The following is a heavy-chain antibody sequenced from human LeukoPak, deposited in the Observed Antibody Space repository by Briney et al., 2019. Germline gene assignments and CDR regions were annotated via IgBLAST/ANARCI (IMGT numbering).Heavy chain of an antibody. CDR3: ARNETTGLQRTPYYHSYVDV. CDR1: GGSITNNAYY. CDR2: IYYSGST. Sequence: SETLSLTCTVSGGSITNNAYYWAWIRQPPGKGLEWNGSIYYSGSTHYNPSLKSRLTISVDTYKNQFSLKLSSVTAADTAVYYCARNETTGLQRTPYYHSYVDVWGKGTTVTVSS. V-gene: IGHV4-39*01. D-gene: IGHD4-11*01. J-gene: IGHJ6*03.